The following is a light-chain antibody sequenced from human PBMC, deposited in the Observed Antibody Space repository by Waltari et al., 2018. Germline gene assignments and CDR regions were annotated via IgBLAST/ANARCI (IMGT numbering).Light chain of an antibody. V-gene: IGKV3-20*01. J-gene: IGKJ1*01. CDR2: GAS. CDR3: QHYVRLPVT. Sequence: EIVLTQSLGTLSLSPGERATLSCRASQSISGALAWYQQKPGQAPRLLIYGASNRATGIPDRFSGSGSGTEFSLTVSRLEPEDFAVYYCQHYVRLPVTFGQGTRVEI. CDR1: QSISGA.